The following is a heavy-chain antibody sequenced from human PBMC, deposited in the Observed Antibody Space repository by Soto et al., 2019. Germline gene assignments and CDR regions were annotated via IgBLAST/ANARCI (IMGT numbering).Heavy chain of an antibody. CDR2: IIPIFDTT. CDR1: GGTFSTYG. V-gene: IGHV1-69*01. CDR3: ARDEAAAATSGMEV. D-gene: IGHD6-13*01. Sequence: QVQLVQSGAEVKKPGYSVKVSCKASGGTFSTYGINWVRQAPGQGLEWMGGIIPIFDTTNYAQKFQGKFTSTADESTSTVYMELSSVRSEDTAVYYCARDEAAAATSGMEVWGQGTTVTVSS. J-gene: IGHJ6*02.